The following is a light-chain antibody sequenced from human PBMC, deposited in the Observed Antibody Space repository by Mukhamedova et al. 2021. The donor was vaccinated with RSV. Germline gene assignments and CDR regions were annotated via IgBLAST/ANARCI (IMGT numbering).Light chain of an antibody. Sequence: ETISRYLNWYQQKPGKAPKFLIYAASTLQSGVPSRFSGSGSGTDFTLTISSLEPEDFAVYYCQQHKTFGPGTKVDIK. V-gene: IGKV1-39*02. CDR2: AAS. CDR3: QQHKT. J-gene: IGKJ3*01. CDR1: ETISRY.